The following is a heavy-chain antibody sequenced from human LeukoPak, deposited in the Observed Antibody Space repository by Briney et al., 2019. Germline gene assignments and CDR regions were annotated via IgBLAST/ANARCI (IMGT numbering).Heavy chain of an antibody. D-gene: IGHD6-19*01. J-gene: IGHJ3*02. CDR3: ASGYSSGWPYAFDI. CDR2: IYTSGST. CDR1: GGSISSGSYY. V-gene: IGHV4-61*02. Sequence: SETLSLTCTVSGGSISSGSYYWSWIRQPAGKGLEWIGRIYTSGSTNYNPSLKSRVTISVDTSKNQFSLKLSSVTAADTAVYYCASGYSSGWPYAFDIWGQGTMVTVSS.